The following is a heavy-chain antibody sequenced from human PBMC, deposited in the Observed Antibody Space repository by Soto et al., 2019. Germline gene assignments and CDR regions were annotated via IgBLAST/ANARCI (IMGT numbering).Heavy chain of an antibody. D-gene: IGHD6-13*01. V-gene: IGHV1-69*01. J-gene: IGHJ5*01. CDR2: IIPMFGTT. Sequence: QVQLVQSGAEVRKPGSSVKVSCKASGGTFSRYAINWVRQAPGQGLEWMGGIIPMFGTTNYAQKFKGRVTITADESTSTVYMELNTLRSVDAAVYYCARASIHGSSWYFWFDPWGQGTLVTVSS. CDR1: GGTFSRYA. CDR3: ARASIHGSSWYFWFDP.